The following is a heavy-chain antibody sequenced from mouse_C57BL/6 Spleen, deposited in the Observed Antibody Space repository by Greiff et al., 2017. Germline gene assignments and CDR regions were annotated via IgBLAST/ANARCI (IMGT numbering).Heavy chain of an antibody. CDR2: ISSGGSYT. V-gene: IGHV5-6*01. CDR1: GFTFSSYG. Sequence: EVKLMESGGDLVKPGGSLKLSCAASGFTFSSYGMSWVRQTPDKRLAWVATISSGGSYTYYPDSVKGRFTISRDNAKNTLYLKMSSLKSEDTAMYYCARQETVSSGYVDYWGQGTTLTVSS. J-gene: IGHJ2*01. D-gene: IGHD3-2*02. CDR3: ARQETVSSGYVDY.